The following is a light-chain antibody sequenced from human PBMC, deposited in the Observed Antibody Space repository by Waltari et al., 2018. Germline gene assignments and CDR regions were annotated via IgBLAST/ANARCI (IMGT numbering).Light chain of an antibody. J-gene: IGKJ5*01. CDR3: QQYGGSPPTT. Sequence: VLTQSPATLSLSPGETATLSCRANQRVTNNYLAGYQQRPGQPPRLLISDASSRATGIPDRFSGSGSGTDFTLAISRLEPEDFAVYYCQQYGGSPPTTFGQGTRLEI. CDR2: DAS. CDR1: QRVTNNY. V-gene: IGKV3-20*01.